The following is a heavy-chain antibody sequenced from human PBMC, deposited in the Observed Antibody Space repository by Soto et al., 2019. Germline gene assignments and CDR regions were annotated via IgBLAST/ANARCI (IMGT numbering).Heavy chain of an antibody. CDR3: AKEGGLSGSYYISSSYYFDY. CDR1: GFTVSSYG. CDR2: VSYDASNT. J-gene: IGHJ4*02. V-gene: IGHV3-30*18. Sequence: QVQLVESGGGVVQPGRSLRLSCVASGFTVSSYGMNWVRQAPGKRLKWVAIVSYDASNTYYADSVKGRFTISRDNSKNTLYRQMNSLRAEDTSVYYCAKEGGLSGSYYISSSYYFDYWGQGTLVTVSS. D-gene: IGHD1-26*01.